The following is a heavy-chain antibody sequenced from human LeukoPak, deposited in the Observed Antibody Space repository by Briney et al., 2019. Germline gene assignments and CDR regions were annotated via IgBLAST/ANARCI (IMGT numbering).Heavy chain of an antibody. CDR1: GFTFSTYS. Sequence: GGSLRLSCAASGFTFSTYSMTWVRQAPGKGLEWVSSISSGSSDISYADSVKGRFTISRDNSKNTLYLQMNSLRAEDTAVYYCAKRYNSEYLAPVQNWGQGTLVTVSS. CDR2: ISSGSSDI. J-gene: IGHJ4*02. V-gene: IGHV3-21*04. CDR3: AKRYNSEYLAPVQN. D-gene: IGHD1-1*01.